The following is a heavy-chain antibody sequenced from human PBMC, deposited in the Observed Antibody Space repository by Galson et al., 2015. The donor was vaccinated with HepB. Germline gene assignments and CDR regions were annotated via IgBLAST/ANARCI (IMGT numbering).Heavy chain of an antibody. J-gene: IGHJ4*02. Sequence: SVKVSCKASGGTFSSYTISWVRQAPGQGLEWMGRIIPILGIANYAQKFQGRVTITADKSTSTAYMELSSLRSEDTAVYYCARGSLHPGYSSGWYERPAPFDYWGQGTLVTVSS. D-gene: IGHD6-19*01. CDR3: ARGSLHPGYSSGWYERPAPFDY. CDR2: IIPILGIA. V-gene: IGHV1-69*02. CDR1: GGTFSSYT.